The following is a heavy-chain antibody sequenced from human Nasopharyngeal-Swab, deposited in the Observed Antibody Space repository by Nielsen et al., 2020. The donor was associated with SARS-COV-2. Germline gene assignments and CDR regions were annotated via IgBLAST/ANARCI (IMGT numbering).Heavy chain of an antibody. V-gene: IGHV4-34*01. CDR3: ARVRYCSSTSCYRYRGAFDI. Sequence: SETLSLTCAVYGGSFSGYYWSWIRQPPGKGLEWIGEINHSGSTNYNPSLKSRVTISVDTSKNQFSLKLSSVTAADTAVYYCARVRYCSSTSCYRYRGAFDIWGQGTMVTVS. CDR2: INHSGST. J-gene: IGHJ3*02. D-gene: IGHD2-2*01. CDR1: GGSFSGYY.